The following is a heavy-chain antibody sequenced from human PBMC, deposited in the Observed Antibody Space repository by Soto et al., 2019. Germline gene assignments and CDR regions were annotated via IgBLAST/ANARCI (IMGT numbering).Heavy chain of an antibody. J-gene: IGHJ4*02. CDR1: GYTFTGYY. CDR3: ARGYGSLAVATIEIDY. Sequence: RASVKVSCKASGYTFTGYYMHWVRQAPGQGLEWMGWINPNSGGTNYAQKFQGWVTMTRDTSISTAYMELSRLRSDDTAVYYCARGYGSLAVATIEIDYWGQGTLVTVSS. CDR2: INPNSGGT. D-gene: IGHD5-12*01. V-gene: IGHV1-2*04.